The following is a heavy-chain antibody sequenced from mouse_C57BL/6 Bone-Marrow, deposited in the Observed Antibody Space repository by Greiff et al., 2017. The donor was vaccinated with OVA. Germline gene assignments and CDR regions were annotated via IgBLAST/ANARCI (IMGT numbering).Heavy chain of an antibody. CDR1: GYTFTSYW. J-gene: IGHJ2*01. CDR2: IDPSDSET. Sequence: QVQLQQPGAELVRPGSSVKLSCKASGYTFTSYWMHWVKQRPIQGLEWIGNIDPSDSETHYNQKFKDKATLTVDKSSSTAYMQLSSLTSEDSAVYYFARVTTVVAPFDYWGQGTTLTVSS. V-gene: IGHV1-52*01. D-gene: IGHD1-1*01. CDR3: ARVTTVVAPFDY.